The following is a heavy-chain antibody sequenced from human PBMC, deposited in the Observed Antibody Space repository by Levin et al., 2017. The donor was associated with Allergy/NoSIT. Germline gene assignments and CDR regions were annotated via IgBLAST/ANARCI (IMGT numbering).Heavy chain of an antibody. J-gene: IGHJ4*02. CDR2: ISTYNGDT. CDR1: GYTFTKYA. V-gene: IGHV1-18*01. Sequence: PVASVKVSCRASGYTFTKYAISWVRQAPGQGLEWMGWISTYNGDTKYAPKFQGRVTMTTDTSTSTAYMELRSLTSDDTALYYCARDPSNSSGKTPYFDYWGQGTLVTVSS. CDR3: ARDPSNSSGKTPYFDY. D-gene: IGHD6-19*01.